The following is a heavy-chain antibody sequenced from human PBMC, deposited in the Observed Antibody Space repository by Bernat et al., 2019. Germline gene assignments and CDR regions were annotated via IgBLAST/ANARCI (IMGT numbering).Heavy chain of an antibody. CDR1: GFSLSTSGML. CDR3: ARTWFGELFFN. J-gene: IGHJ4*02. D-gene: IGHD3-10*01. V-gene: IGHV2-70*04. Sequence: KESCPSLVKPTQTLTLTCTFSGFSLSTSGMLVSWIRQPPGKALEWLARIDWDDDKFYSTSLKTRLTISKDTSKNQVVLTMTNMDPVDTATYYCARTWFGELFFNWGQGTMVTVSS. CDR2: IDWDDDK.